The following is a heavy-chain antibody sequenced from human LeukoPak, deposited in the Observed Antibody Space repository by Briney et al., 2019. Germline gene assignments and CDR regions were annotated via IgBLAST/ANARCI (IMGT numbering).Heavy chain of an antibody. CDR1: GVSISSYY. V-gene: IGHV4-4*07. Sequence: SETLTLTCTASGVSISSYYRRWIRQPAGKGLEWIGGIYTSGSNNYNPSLKSRVTMSVDTSKNQCSLKLSSVTDADTAVYYCARDMITFGGVKAIDIWGQGTMVTVSS. D-gene: IGHD3-16*01. CDR3: ARDMITFGGVKAIDI. CDR2: IYTSGSN. J-gene: IGHJ3*02.